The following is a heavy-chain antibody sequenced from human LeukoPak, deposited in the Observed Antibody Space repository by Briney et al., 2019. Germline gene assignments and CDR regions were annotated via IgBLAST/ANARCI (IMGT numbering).Heavy chain of an antibody. CDR2: IYYSGST. CDR1: GGSISSSNW. V-gene: IGHV4-4*02. D-gene: IGHD5-18*01. Sequence: SGTLSLTCAVSGGSISSSNWWRWVRQPPGEGLEWIGSIYYSGSTYYNPSVKSQVTISVDSSTTQFSLELSSVAAADTAVYYCARAAQPATGYSYGRPVLPGVNWFNPWGQGTLVTVSS. CDR3: ARAAQPATGYSYGRPVLPGVNWFNP. J-gene: IGHJ5*02.